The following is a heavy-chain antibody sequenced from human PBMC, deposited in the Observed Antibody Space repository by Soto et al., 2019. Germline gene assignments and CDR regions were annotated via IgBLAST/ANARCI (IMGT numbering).Heavy chain of an antibody. CDR1: GGSISSYY. CDR3: ARASYSSSWYYFDY. CDR2: IYYSGST. Sequence: SETLSLTCTVSGGSISSYYWSWIRQPPGKGLEWIGYIYYSGSTNYNPSLKSRVTISVDTSKNQFSLKLSSVTAADTAVYYCARASYSSSWYYFDYWGQGTLVTVSS. V-gene: IGHV4-59*01. D-gene: IGHD6-13*01. J-gene: IGHJ4*02.